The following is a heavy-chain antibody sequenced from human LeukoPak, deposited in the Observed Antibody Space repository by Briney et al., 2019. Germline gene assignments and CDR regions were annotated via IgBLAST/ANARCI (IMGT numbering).Heavy chain of an antibody. CDR3: ARVKLLPITMTKQPRVRAFDI. J-gene: IGHJ3*02. CDR1: RFTFSSYA. V-gene: IGHV3-23*01. CDR2: ISGSGGST. Sequence: GGSLRLSCAASRFTFSSYAMGWVRQAPGKGLEWISSISGSGGSTYYADSVKGRFTISRDNSKNTLYLQMNSLRAEDTAVYYCARVKLLPITMTKQPRVRAFDIWGQGTMVTVSS. D-gene: IGHD3-22*01.